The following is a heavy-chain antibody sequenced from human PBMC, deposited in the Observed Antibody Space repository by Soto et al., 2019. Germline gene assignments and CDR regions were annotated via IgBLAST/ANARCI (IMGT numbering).Heavy chain of an antibody. D-gene: IGHD3-22*01. Sequence: SETLSLTCTVSGGSISSGGYYWSWIRQHPGKGLEWIGYIYYSGSTYYNPSLKSRVTISVDTSKNQFSLKLSSVTAADTAVYYCARVGPVPRDYDSSGYYFGFDPWGQG. CDR2: IYYSGST. CDR3: ARVGPVPRDYDSSGYYFGFDP. V-gene: IGHV4-31*03. J-gene: IGHJ5*02. CDR1: GGSISSGGYY.